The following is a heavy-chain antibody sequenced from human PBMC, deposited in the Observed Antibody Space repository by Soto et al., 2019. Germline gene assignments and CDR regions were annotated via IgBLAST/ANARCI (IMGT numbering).Heavy chain of an antibody. CDR2: MNPNSGNT. CDR3: AILGAGNGSFGF. J-gene: IGHJ3*01. CDR1: GYTLTSYD. V-gene: IGHV1-8*01. Sequence: QVQLVQSGAEVKKPRASVKVSCKASGYTLTSYDINWVRQATGQGLEWMGWMNPNSGNTGYAQKFQGGVTMTRNNHINHDEHGMSRLEPGDTAGYYCAILGAGNGSFGFWGRGTIVTV. D-gene: IGHD1-26*01.